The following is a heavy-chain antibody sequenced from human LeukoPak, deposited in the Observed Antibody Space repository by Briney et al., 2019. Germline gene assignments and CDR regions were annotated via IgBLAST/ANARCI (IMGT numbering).Heavy chain of an antibody. D-gene: IGHD3-10*01. CDR3: ARDGVGAHYYGSGSYYLDYYYYMDV. V-gene: IGHV3-30*02. CDR2: IRYQGNEK. CDR1: GFTFNHYG. J-gene: IGHJ6*03. Sequence: GGSLRLSCAASGFTFNHYGMHWVRQAPGKGLEWVAFIRYQGNEKYYADSVKGRFTISRDDSKNTLYLQMGSLRAEDMAVYYCARDGVGAHYYGSGSYYLDYYYYMDVWGKGTTVTISS.